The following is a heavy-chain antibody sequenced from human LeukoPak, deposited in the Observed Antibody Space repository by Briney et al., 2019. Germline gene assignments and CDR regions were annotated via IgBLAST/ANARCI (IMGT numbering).Heavy chain of an antibody. CDR3: ASVSGWTFDY. V-gene: IGHV3-30-3*01. CDR1: GFTFSSYA. J-gene: IGHJ4*02. Sequence: GGSLRLSCAASGFTFSSYAMHWVRQAPGKGLEWVAVISYDGSNKYYADSVKGRFTISRDNSKNTLYLQINSLRAEDTAVYYCASVSGWTFDYWGQGTLVTVSS. D-gene: IGHD6-19*01. CDR2: ISYDGSNK.